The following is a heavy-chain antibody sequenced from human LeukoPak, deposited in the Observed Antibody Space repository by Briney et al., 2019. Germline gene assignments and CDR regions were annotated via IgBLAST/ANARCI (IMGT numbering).Heavy chain of an antibody. CDR2: IRSSADSI. CDR3: ARKFGGYCSGTSCQINFDY. Sequence: SRGSLRLSRAASGFTLSNHAMSWVRPAPGKRLELVSTIRSSADSIYYGVSVKGRFTVSRDNSKSTLYLQMNSLRAEDTAVYYCARKFGGYCSGTSCQINFDYWGQGTLVTVSS. CDR1: GFTLSNHA. D-gene: IGHD2-2*01. J-gene: IGHJ4*02. V-gene: IGHV3-23*01.